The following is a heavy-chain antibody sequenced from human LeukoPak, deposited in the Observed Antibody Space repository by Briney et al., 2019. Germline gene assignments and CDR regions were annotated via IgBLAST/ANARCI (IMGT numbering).Heavy chain of an antibody. J-gene: IGHJ4*02. CDR3: ARYRGDWSYFDY. D-gene: IGHD2-21*02. CDR2: VYYSGST. Sequence: SETLSLTCTVSGGSISGYCWSWIRQPPGKGLEWIGHVYYSGSTNYNPSLKSRVTISVDTSKNQFSLNLSSVTAADTAVYYCARYRGDWSYFDYWGQGTLVTVFS. CDR1: GGSISGYC. V-gene: IGHV4-59*01.